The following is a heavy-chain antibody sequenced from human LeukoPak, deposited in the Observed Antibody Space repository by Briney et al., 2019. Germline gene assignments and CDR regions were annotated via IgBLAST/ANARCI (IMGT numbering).Heavy chain of an antibody. CDR1: GGTFSSYA. V-gene: IGHV1-69*04. D-gene: IGHD6-13*01. Sequence: SVKVSCKASGGTFSSYAISWVRQAPGQGLEWMGRIIPILGIANYAQKFQGRVTITADKSTSTAYMELSSLRSEDTAVYYCARGEIAAAGTLWYYYMDVWGKGTTVTVSS. CDR2: IIPILGIA. J-gene: IGHJ6*03. CDR3: ARGEIAAAGTLWYYYMDV.